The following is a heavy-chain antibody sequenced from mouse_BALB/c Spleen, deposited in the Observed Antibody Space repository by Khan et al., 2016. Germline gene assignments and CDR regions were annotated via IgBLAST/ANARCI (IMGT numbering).Heavy chain of an antibody. CDR3: ARLSARYAMDY. Sequence: EVQLQESGPGLVKPSQSLSLTCTVTGYSITSDYAWNWIRQFPGNKLEWMGYINYSGSTSYNPSLKSRISITRDTSKNQFFLQLNSVTPEDTATYYCARLSARYAMDYWGQGTSVTVSS. CDR1: GYSITSDYA. CDR2: INYSGST. V-gene: IGHV3-2*02. J-gene: IGHJ4*01.